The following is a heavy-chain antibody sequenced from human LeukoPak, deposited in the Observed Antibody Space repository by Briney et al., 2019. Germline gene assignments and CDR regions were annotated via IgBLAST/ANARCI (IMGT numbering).Heavy chain of an antibody. Sequence: GGSLRLSCAASGFTFSDCYMSWFRQAPGKGLEWLSYIGGSGADTNYADSVKGRFTTSRDNAKSSLYLQVNSLRAEDTAVYYCAKTLVASPGNTGGPWGQGTLVTVSS. CDR2: IGGSGADT. CDR3: AKTLVASPGNTGGP. V-gene: IGHV3-11*03. CDR1: GFTFSDCY. J-gene: IGHJ5*02. D-gene: IGHD6-6*01.